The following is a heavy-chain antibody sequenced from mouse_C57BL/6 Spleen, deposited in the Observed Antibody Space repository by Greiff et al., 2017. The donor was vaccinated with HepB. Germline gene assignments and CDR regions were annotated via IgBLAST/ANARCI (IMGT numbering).Heavy chain of an antibody. Sequence: VQLKESGGGLVKPGGSLKLSCAASGFTFSDYGMHWVRQAPEKGLEWVAYISSGSSTIYYADTVKGRFTISRDNAKNTLFLQMTSLRSEDTAMYYCARRRGGYAMDYWGQGTSVTVSS. CDR2: ISSGSSTI. CDR3: ARRRGGYAMDY. V-gene: IGHV5-17*01. J-gene: IGHJ4*01. CDR1: GFTFSDYG.